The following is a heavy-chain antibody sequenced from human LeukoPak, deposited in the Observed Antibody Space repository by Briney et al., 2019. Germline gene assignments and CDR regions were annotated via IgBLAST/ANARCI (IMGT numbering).Heavy chain of an antibody. V-gene: IGHV4-34*01. D-gene: IGHD5-18*01. CDR3: ARARGYSYGLYYYYYGMDV. CDR1: GXSFSGYY. Sequence: SETLSLTCAVYGXSFSGYYWSWIRQPPGKGLEWIVEINHSGSTNYNPSLKSRVTISVDTSKNQFSLKLSSVTAADTAVYYCARARGYSYGLYYYYYGMDVWGQGTTVTVSS. CDR2: INHSGST. J-gene: IGHJ6*02.